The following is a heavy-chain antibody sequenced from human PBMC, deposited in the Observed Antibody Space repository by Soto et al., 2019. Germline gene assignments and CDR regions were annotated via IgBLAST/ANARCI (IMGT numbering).Heavy chain of an antibody. CDR1: GFTFSTYS. V-gene: IGHV3-48*02. J-gene: IGHJ4*02. Sequence: EVQLVESGGGLVQPGGSLRLSCAASGFTFSTYSMTWVRQAPGKGLEWVSNITSYSSTIYYADSVKGRFTISRDNAKNSLYLQMDSLRDEDTAVYYCARGGRPFDYWGQGTLVTVSS. CDR3: ARGGRPFDY. CDR2: ITSYSSTI.